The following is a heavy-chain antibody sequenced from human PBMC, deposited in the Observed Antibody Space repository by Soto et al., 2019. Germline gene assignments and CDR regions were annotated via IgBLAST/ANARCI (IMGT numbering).Heavy chain of an antibody. CDR2: TSYDGSDK. Sequence: QVQLVESGGGVVQPGASLRVSCVGSGFTFRSYVIHWVRQAPGKGLEWVALTSYDGSDKYYGGSVRGRFTISRDNSRNTVDRQMGSLRLEDTALYFCSRWGTTGGLDVWGQGTLVSVSS. CDR1: GFTFRSYV. V-gene: IGHV3-30*19. D-gene: IGHD3-16*01. J-gene: IGHJ1*01. CDR3: SRWGTTGGLDV.